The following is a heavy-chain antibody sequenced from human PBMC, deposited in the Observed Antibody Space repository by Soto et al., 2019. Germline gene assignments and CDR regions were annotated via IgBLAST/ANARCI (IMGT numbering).Heavy chain of an antibody. Sequence: GGSLRLSCAASGFTFRNYAMNWVRQAPGKGLEWVSVIGGSGVTTDYADSVRGRVTISRDNSKRTVYLQMNSLRAEDTAVYYCAKDLSSSPPFDYWGQGTLVTVSS. V-gene: IGHV3-23*01. CDR2: IGGSGVTT. CDR3: AKDLSSSPPFDY. J-gene: IGHJ4*02. CDR1: GFTFRNYA. D-gene: IGHD6-6*01.